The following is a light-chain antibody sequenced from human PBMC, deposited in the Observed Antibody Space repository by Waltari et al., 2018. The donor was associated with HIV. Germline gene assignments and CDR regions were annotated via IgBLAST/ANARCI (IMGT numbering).Light chain of an antibody. V-gene: IGLV2-14*03. J-gene: IGLJ1*01. CDR3: SSDTMDSYV. Sequence: QSALTQPASMSGSPGQSITISCTGTSSDVGAFNYVSWYQQHPGEAPELISFEVSSRPSGVYNRFSGSKSGSTASLTISGLQAEDEADYYCSSDTMDSYVFGTGTKVTVL. CDR1: SSDVGAFNY. CDR2: EVS.